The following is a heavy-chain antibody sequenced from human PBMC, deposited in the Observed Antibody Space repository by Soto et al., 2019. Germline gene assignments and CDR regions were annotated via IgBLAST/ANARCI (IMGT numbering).Heavy chain of an antibody. CDR3: ARDVGPITIFGEALSGYFDF. V-gene: IGHV3-7*03. Sequence: GGSLRLSCAGSGFSFGTYWMSWVRQAPGKGLEWLASIKQDGSERYYLDSVKGRFTISRDNAKDSPSLQMNSLRGEDTAFYYCARDVGPITIFGEALSGYFDFWGQGTLVTVSS. CDR1: GFSFGTYW. CDR2: IKQDGSER. J-gene: IGHJ4*02. D-gene: IGHD3-3*01.